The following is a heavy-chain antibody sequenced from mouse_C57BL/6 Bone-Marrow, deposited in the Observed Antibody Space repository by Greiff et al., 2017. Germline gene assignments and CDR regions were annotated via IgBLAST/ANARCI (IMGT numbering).Heavy chain of an antibody. D-gene: IGHD1-1*01. CDR1: GYTFTSYW. V-gene: IGHV1-50*01. CDR3: AREVATPGAFAY. CDR2: IDPSDSYT. Sequence: VQLQQPGAELVKPGASVKLSCKASGYTFTSYWMQWVKQRPGTGLEWIGEIDPSDSYTNYNQKFKGKATVTVDKSSSTAYMQLSSLTSADSAVYYCAREVATPGAFAYWGQGTLVTVSA. J-gene: IGHJ3*01.